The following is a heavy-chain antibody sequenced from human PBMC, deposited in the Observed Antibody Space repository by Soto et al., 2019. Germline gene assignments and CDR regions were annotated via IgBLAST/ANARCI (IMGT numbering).Heavy chain of an antibody. CDR3: AKVDYGGRSGYFDY. CDR2: ISGSGGST. V-gene: IGHV3-23*01. J-gene: IGHJ4*02. CDR1: GFTFSSYA. D-gene: IGHD4-17*01. Sequence: GSLRLSCAASGFTFSSYAMSWVRQAPGKGLEWVSAISGSGGSTYYADSVKGRFTISRDNSKNTLYLQMNSLRAEDTAVYYCAKVDYGGRSGYFDYWGQGTLVTAPQ.